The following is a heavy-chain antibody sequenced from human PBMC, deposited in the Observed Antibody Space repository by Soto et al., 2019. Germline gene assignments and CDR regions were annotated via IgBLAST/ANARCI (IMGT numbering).Heavy chain of an antibody. CDR1: GGSFSGYY. CDR3: ARTTAFVSGTYPPAHFDY. V-gene: IGHV4-34*01. CDR2: INHSGST. J-gene: IGHJ4*02. Sequence: QVQLQQWGAGLLKPSATLSLTCAVYGGSFSGYYWSWIRQSPGKGLEWIGEINHSGSTNYTPSLKSRVTTSVDTSTNQVSLKLSSVTAADTAVYYCARTTAFVSGTYPPAHFDYWGQGTRVTVSS. D-gene: IGHD3-16*01.